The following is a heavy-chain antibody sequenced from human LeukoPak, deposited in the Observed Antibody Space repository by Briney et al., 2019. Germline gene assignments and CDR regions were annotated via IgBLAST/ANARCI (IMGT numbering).Heavy chain of an antibody. CDR3: ARDLRVGGYSYGYKGDGAFDI. CDR2: IYYSGST. J-gene: IGHJ3*02. D-gene: IGHD5-18*01. Sequence: TSETLSLTCTVSGGSISSYYWSWIRQPPGKGLEWIGYIYYSGSTNYNPSLKSRVTISVDTSKNQFSLKLSSVTAADTAVYYCARDLRVGGYSYGYKGDGAFDIWGQGTMVTVSS. V-gene: IGHV4-59*01. CDR1: GGSISSYY.